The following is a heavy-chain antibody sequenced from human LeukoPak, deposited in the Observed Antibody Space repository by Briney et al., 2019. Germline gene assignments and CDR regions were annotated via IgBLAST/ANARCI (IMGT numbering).Heavy chain of an antibody. D-gene: IGHD6-13*01. CDR1: NDSISDTSYY. J-gene: IGHJ4*02. Sequence: SETLSLTCTVSNDSISDTSYYWGWIRQPPGKGLEWIGSIYYSESTYYNPSLKSRVTISVDTSKNQFSLKLSSVTAADTAVYYCARRQAIAQQLHYFDYWGQGTLVTVSS. V-gene: IGHV4-39*01. CDR3: ARRQAIAQQLHYFDY. CDR2: IYYSEST.